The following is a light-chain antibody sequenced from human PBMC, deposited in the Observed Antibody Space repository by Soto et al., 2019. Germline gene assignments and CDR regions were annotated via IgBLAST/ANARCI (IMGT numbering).Light chain of an antibody. V-gene: IGKV1-5*01. CDR1: QSISSW. Sequence: DIQMTQSPSTLSASVGDTVTITCRASQSISSWLAWYQQKAGKAPRLLIYDASDLDSGVPSRFSGSGSGTEFTLTISSLQPDDFATYYSQQYLTYTFGRGTKLEIK. CDR3: QQYLTYT. J-gene: IGKJ2*01. CDR2: DAS.